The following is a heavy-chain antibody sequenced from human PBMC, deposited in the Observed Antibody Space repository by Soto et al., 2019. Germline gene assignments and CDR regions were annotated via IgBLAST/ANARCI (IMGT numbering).Heavy chain of an antibody. CDR2: IYPGDSDT. CDR3: ARHGLGIIGFGDRDSGDDI. J-gene: IGHJ3*02. D-gene: IGHD3-10*01. Sequence: GESLTISCKGSGYSFTSYWIGWVRQMPGKGLEWMGIIYPGDSDTRYSPSFQGQVTISADKSISTAYLQWSSLKASDTAMYYCARHGLGIIGFGDRDSGDDIWGQGTLVTVSS. CDR1: GYSFTSYW. V-gene: IGHV5-51*01.